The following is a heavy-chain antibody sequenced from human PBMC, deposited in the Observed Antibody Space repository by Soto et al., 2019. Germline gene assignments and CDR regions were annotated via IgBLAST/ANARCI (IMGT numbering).Heavy chain of an antibody. D-gene: IGHD6-19*01. J-gene: IGHJ4*02. Sequence: GGSLRLSCAASGFTFSSYGMHWVRQAPGKGLEWVAVISYDGSNKYYADSVKGRLTISRDNSKNTLYLQMNSLRAEDTAVYYCAKSLPPVAGIDYWGQGTLVTVSS. CDR2: ISYDGSNK. CDR3: AKSLPPVAGIDY. CDR1: GFTFSSYG. V-gene: IGHV3-30*18.